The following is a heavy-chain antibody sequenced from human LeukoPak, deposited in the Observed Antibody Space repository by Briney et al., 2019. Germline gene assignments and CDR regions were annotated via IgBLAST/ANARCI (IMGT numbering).Heavy chain of an antibody. V-gene: IGHV4-59*01. D-gene: IGHD2-15*01. J-gene: IGHJ5*02. CDR1: GGSISSYY. CDR2: IYYRGST. Sequence: SETLSLTCTGSGGSISSYYWSWIRQPPGKGLEGSGYIYYRGSTNYNPSLKSRVSIAVDTSKTQFSLKLSSVTAADTAVSYCARVPVIEVAATDWFDPWGQGTLVTVSS. CDR3: ARVPVIEVAATDWFDP.